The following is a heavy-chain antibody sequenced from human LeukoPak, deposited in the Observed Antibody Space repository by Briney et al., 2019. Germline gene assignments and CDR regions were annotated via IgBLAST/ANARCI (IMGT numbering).Heavy chain of an antibody. J-gene: IGHJ4*02. D-gene: IGHD3-22*01. CDR3: ARDGYDSSGYYSDYFDY. V-gene: IGHV1-18*04. CDR2: ISAYNGNT. Sequence: ASVKVSCKASGYTFTGYYMHWVRQAPGQGLEWMGWISAYNGNTNYAQKPQGRVTMTTDTSTSTAYMELRSLRSDDTAVYYCARDGYDSSGYYSDYFDYWGQGTLVTVSS. CDR1: GYTFTGYY.